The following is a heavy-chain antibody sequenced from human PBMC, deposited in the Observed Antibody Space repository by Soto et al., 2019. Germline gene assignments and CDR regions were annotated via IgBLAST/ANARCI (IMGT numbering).Heavy chain of an antibody. D-gene: IGHD2-15*01. CDR1: GFSFNEAW. Sequence: EVQLVESAGGLVQPGGSLRLSCVASGFSFNEAWMNWVRQAPGQGLEWVGRIKTSAGCGATNYAAPVQGRFTISRDDLKNPLYLHMNSLRTEDTAIYYCTTGSVEGIWGQGTTVIVSS. V-gene: IGHV3-15*07. CDR3: TTGSVEGI. J-gene: IGHJ6*02. CDR2: IKTSAGCGAT.